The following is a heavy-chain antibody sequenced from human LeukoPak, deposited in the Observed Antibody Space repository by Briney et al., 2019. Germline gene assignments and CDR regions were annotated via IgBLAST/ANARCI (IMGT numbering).Heavy chain of an antibody. V-gene: IGHV3-23*01. J-gene: IGHJ6*02. CDR2: ISGSGGST. CDR3: AKDLKVAKKYYYYYYGMDV. Sequence: GGSLRLSCTASGFTFGDYAMSWVRQAPGKGLEWVSAISGSGGSTYYADSVKGRFTISRDNSKNTLYLQMNSLRAEDTAVYYCAKDLKVAKKYYYYYYGMDVWGQGTTVTVSS. CDR1: GFTFGDYA. D-gene: IGHD5-12*01.